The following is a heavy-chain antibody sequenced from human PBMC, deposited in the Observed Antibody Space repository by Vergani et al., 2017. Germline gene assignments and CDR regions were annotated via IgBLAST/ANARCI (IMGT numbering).Heavy chain of an antibody. V-gene: IGHV4-59*01. J-gene: IGHJ6*02. Sequence: QVQASGPALVTPSETLSLTCTVSGGSFNSYYLSWIRQSPGEGLEWIGNIHNSGSTKYNPSLNSRVTISLDTSMNQLSLKLTSVTAADTAVYYCARAPGGFGDYGLYYGWDVWGQGTKVTVSS. CDR2: IHNSGST. D-gene: IGHD4-17*01. CDR3: ARAPGGFGDYGLYYGWDV. CDR1: GGSFNSYY.